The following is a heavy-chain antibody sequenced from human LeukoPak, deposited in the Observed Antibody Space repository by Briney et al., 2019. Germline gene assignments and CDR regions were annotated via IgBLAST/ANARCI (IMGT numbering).Heavy chain of an antibody. Sequence: PGGSLRLSCAASGFTFSSYGMHWGRQAPGKGLEWVAAISYDGSNEWHADSVKGRFTISRDNSKNTLYLQMNSLRAEDTAVYYCGRDSSGSYVPDYWGQGTLVTVSS. CDR2: ISYDGSNE. D-gene: IGHD1-26*01. J-gene: IGHJ4*02. V-gene: IGHV3-30*04. CDR1: GFTFSSYG. CDR3: GRDSSGSYVPDY.